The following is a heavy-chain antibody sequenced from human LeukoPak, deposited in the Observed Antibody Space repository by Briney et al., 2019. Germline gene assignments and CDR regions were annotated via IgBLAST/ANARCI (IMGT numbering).Heavy chain of an antibody. V-gene: IGHV3-66*01. D-gene: IGHD3-22*01. CDR1: GFTVSSNY. Sequence: GGSLRLSCAASGFTVSSNYMSWVRQAPGKGLECVSVIYSGGNTYYADSVKGRFTISRDNSKNTLYLQMNSLRAEDTAVYYCARKTDSGGQGDYWGPGTLVTVSS. J-gene: IGHJ4*02. CDR3: ARKTDSGGQGDY. CDR2: IYSGGNT.